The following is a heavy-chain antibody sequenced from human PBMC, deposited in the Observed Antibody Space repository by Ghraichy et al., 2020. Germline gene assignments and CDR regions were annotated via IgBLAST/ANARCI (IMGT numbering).Heavy chain of an antibody. CDR1: GDSVSSNSAA. J-gene: IGHJ4*02. D-gene: IGHD3-16*01. CDR3: ARDPALYCVSDVCYRYYFDS. Sequence: SQTLSLTCAISGDSVSSNSAAWNWIRQSPSRGLEWLGRTYYRSRWYNDYAVSVKSRITINPDTSKNQFSLQLDSVTPEDTAVYYCARDPALYCVSDVCYRYYFDSWGQGTLVTVSS. V-gene: IGHV6-1*01. CDR2: TYYRSRWYN.